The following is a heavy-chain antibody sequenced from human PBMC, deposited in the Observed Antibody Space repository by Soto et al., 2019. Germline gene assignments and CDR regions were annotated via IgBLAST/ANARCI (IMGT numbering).Heavy chain of an antibody. Sequence: SETLSLTCAVYGGSFSGYYWSWIRQPPGKGLEWIGEINHSGSTNYNPSLKSRVTISVDTSKNQFSLKLSSVTAADTAAYYCASGGNCSSTSCYAGIGYWGQGTPVTVSS. CDR1: GGSFSGYY. V-gene: IGHV4-34*01. D-gene: IGHD2-2*01. J-gene: IGHJ4*02. CDR2: INHSGST. CDR3: ASGGNCSSTSCYAGIGY.